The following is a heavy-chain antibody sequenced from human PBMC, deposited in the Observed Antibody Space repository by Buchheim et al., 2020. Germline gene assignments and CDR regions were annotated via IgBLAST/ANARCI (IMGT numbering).Heavy chain of an antibody. J-gene: IGHJ6*03. V-gene: IGHV3-23*01. CDR1: GFTFDNFA. Sequence: EVQLLESGGGLVHPGGSLRLSCAASGFTFDNFAMSWVRQAPGKGLEWVSGISSSGTSTYYADSVKGRFSLSRDNSKTTLYMEMDSLRAEDSAVYYCAKDQMGNYYVGMNAGGKGT. CDR3: AKDQMGNYYVGMNA. D-gene: IGHD3-16*01. CDR2: ISSSGTST.